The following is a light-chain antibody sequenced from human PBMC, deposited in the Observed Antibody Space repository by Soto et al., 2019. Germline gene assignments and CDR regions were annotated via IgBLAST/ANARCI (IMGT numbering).Light chain of an antibody. J-gene: IGKJ4*01. Sequence: EIVMTQSPATLSVSPGERATLSCRASQSVSSNLAWYQQNRGQAPRLLIYSASTRATGIPARFSGTGSGTEFTLTISSLQSDVFAVYYCQQYNNWPPVSFGGGTKVEI. CDR1: QSVSSN. V-gene: IGKV3-15*01. CDR3: QQYNNWPPVS. CDR2: SAS.